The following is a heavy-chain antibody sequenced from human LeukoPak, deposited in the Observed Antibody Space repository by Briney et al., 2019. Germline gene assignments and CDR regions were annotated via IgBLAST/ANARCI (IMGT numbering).Heavy chain of an antibody. CDR1: GGTLSSYA. CDR2: IIPIFGTA. Sequence: ASVKVSCKASGGTLSSYAISWVRQAPGQGLEWMGGIIPIFGTANYAQKFQGRVTITADESTSTAYMELSSLRSEDTAVYYCASLKNSYDSSGYLVTDAFDIWGQGTMVTVSS. V-gene: IGHV1-69*13. J-gene: IGHJ3*02. D-gene: IGHD3-22*01. CDR3: ASLKNSYDSSGYLVTDAFDI.